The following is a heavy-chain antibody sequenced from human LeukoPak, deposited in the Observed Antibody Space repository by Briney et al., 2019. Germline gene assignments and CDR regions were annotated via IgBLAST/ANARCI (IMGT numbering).Heavy chain of an antibody. CDR1: GGSFSGYY. D-gene: IGHD1-7*01. Sequence: SETLFLTCAVYGGSFSGYYWSWIRQPPGKGLEWIGEINHSGSTNYNPSLKSRVTISVDTSKNQFPLKLGSVTAADTAVYYCARDHNWNSLDYWGQGTLVTVSS. CDR2: INHSGST. J-gene: IGHJ4*02. V-gene: IGHV4-34*01. CDR3: ARDHNWNSLDY.